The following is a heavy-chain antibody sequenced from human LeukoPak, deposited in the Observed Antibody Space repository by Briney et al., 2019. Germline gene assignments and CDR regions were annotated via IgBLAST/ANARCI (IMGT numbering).Heavy chain of an antibody. V-gene: IGHV4-34*01. CDR1: GGSFSSYY. CDR3: KTFYSVSQLDY. D-gene: IGHD3-10*01. CDR2: INHSGSI. J-gene: IGHJ4*02. Sequence: SETLSLTCAVYGGSFSSYYWTWIRQPPGKGLEWIGEINHSGSINYNPSLKSRVTISVDTSKNQFSLNLNSVTAADTAVYYCKTFYSVSQLDYWGQGTLVTVSS.